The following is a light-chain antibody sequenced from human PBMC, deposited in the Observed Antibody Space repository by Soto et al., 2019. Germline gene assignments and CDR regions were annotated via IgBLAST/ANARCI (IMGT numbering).Light chain of an antibody. CDR2: DKS. V-gene: IGKV3-15*01. CDR3: QQYLQWPSGT. J-gene: IGKJ1*01. Sequence: EIAVAQSPATLSVSPGERVTLSCTASQYVSSSFAWYQQRPGRAPRLLIYDKSTRAPGIPARFSGNGSGTECTLTISGLQSEGFAVYYCQQYLQWPSGTFGQGTTVEIK. CDR1: QYVSSS.